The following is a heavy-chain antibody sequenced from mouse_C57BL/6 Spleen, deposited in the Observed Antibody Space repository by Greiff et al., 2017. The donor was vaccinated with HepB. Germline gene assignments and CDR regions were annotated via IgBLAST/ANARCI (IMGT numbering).Heavy chain of an antibody. CDR3: AREGITTVVDYFDY. D-gene: IGHD1-1*01. J-gene: IGHJ2*01. Sequence: VQLQQSGPELVKPGASVKISCKASGYAFSSSWMNWVKQRPGTGLEWIGRIYPGDGDTNYNGKFTGKATLTADKSSSTAYMQLSSLTSEDSAVYFCAREGITTVVDYFDYWGQGTTLTVSS. V-gene: IGHV1-82*01. CDR1: GYAFSSSW. CDR2: IYPGDGDT.